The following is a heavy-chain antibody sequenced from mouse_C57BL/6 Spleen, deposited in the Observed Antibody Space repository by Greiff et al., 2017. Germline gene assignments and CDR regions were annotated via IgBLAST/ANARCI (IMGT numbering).Heavy chain of an antibody. Sequence: VQLQESGPGLVAPSQSLSITCTVSGFSLTSYGVDWVRQPPGKGLEWLGVIWGGGSTNYNSALMSILRSSKDNSKSQVFLKMNSLQTDDTAMYYWAKQDDGYYGGAMDYWGQGTAVTVSS. CDR1: GFSLTSYG. J-gene: IGHJ4*01. CDR3: AKQDDGYYGGAMDY. D-gene: IGHD2-3*01. CDR2: IWGGGST. V-gene: IGHV2-9*01.